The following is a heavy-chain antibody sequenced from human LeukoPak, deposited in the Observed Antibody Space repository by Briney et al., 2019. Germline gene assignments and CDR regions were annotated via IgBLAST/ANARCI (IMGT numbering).Heavy chain of an antibody. V-gene: IGHV1-2*02. CDR2: INPNSGGT. J-gene: IGHJ4*02. CDR3: ARDYYYGSGSPDY. D-gene: IGHD3-10*01. CDR1: GYTFTGYY. Sequence: ASVKVSCKASGYTFTGYYMHWVRQAPGQGLEWMGWINPNSGGTNYAQKFQGRVTMTRDTSISTAYMELSRLRSDDTAVYYCARDYYYGSGSPDYWGQGTLVTVSS.